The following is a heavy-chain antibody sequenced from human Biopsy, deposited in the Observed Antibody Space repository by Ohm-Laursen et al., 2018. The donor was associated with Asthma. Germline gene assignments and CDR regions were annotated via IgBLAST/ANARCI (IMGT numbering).Heavy chain of an antibody. V-gene: IGHV1-69*13. CDR3: AREAGSCISRTCYSLDF. CDR2: INSVFGTT. D-gene: IGHD2-2*01. Sequence: SVKVSCRSLGGTFNTYVIGWVRQAPGQGLEWMGGINSVFGTTTYPQKFQDRVTITADDSTSTVYMELSSLRSEDTAVYYCAREAGSCISRTCYSLDFWGQGTLVTVSS. CDR1: GGTFNTYV. J-gene: IGHJ4*02.